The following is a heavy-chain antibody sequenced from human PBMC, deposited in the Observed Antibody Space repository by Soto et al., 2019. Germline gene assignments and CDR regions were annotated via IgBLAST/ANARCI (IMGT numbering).Heavy chain of an antibody. D-gene: IGHD2-15*01. Sequence: ASVKVSCKASGYTFTSYAMHWVRQAPGQRLEWMGWINAGNGNTKYSQKFQGRVTITRDTSASTAYMELSSLRSEDTAVYYCARDLASGGSYFDYWGQGTPVTVSS. CDR2: INAGNGNT. V-gene: IGHV1-3*01. CDR3: ARDLASGGSYFDY. CDR1: GYTFTSYA. J-gene: IGHJ4*02.